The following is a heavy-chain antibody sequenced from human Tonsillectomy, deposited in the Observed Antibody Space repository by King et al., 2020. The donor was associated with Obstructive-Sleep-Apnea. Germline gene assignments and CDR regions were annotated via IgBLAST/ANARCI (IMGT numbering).Heavy chain of an antibody. CDR1: GYTFTSSY. J-gene: IGHJ4*02. D-gene: IGHD3-22*01. Sequence: VQLVQSGADVKEPGASVKVSCKTSGYTFTSSYMHWVRQAPGQGLEWMGIINLNGGSTTYAPRFRGRVTMTRDTSTSTVYMDLSSLRFGDTAVYYCTRGDQLLSSFDYWGQGTLVTVSS. CDR3: TRGDQLLSSFDY. V-gene: IGHV1-46*01. CDR2: INLNGGST.